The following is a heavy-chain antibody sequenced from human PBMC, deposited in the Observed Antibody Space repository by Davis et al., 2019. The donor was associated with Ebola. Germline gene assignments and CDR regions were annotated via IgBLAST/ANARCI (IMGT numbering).Heavy chain of an antibody. CDR3: ARQARDEYYDILTGPWGYGMDV. D-gene: IGHD3-9*01. Sequence: GESLKISCKGSGYSFTSYWIGWVRQMPGKGLEWMGIIYPGDSDTRYSPSFQGQVTISADKSISTAYLQWSSLKASDTAMYYCARQARDEYYDILTGPWGYGMDVWGQGTTVTVSS. J-gene: IGHJ6*02. CDR1: GYSFTSYW. CDR2: IYPGDSDT. V-gene: IGHV5-51*01.